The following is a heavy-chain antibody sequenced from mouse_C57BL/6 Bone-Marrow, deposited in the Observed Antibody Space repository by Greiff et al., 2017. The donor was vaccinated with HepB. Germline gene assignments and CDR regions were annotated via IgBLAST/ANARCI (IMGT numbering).Heavy chain of an antibody. J-gene: IGHJ4*01. CDR1: GYTFTDYN. D-gene: IGHD1-1*01. CDR2: INPNNGGT. CDR3: ARAVLRAAMDY. Sequence: EVKLVESGPELVKPGASVKIPCKASGYTFTDYNMDWVKQSHGKSLEWIGDINPNNGGTIYNQKFKGKATLTVDKSSSTAYMELRSLTSEDTAVYYCARAVLRAAMDYWGQGTSVTVSS. V-gene: IGHV1-18*01.